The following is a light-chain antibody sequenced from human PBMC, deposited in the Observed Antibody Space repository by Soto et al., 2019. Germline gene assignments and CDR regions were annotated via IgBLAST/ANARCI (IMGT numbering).Light chain of an antibody. V-gene: IGKV3-20*01. CDR2: GAS. CDR3: QQYADSPRT. CDR1: QSVSSSY. Sequence: EIVLTQSPGTLSLSPGERATLSCRASQSVSSSYLAWYQQKPGQAPRLLIYGASNRATGIPDRFSGSGSGTDFTLTISRLEPEDFAVYYCQQYADSPRTFGQGTKVEIK. J-gene: IGKJ1*01.